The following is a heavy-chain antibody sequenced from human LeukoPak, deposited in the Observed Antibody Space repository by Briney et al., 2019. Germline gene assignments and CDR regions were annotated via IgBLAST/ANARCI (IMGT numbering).Heavy chain of an antibody. Sequence: SETLSLTCTVSGGSISSYYWSWIRQPPGKGLEWIGYIYYSGSTNYNPSLKSRVTISVDTSKNQFSLKLSSVTAADTDVYYCARDLSPYYFDYWGQGTLVTVSS. CDR1: GGSISSYY. D-gene: IGHD2/OR15-2a*01. V-gene: IGHV4-59*01. CDR3: ARDLSPYYFDY. CDR2: IYYSGST. J-gene: IGHJ4*02.